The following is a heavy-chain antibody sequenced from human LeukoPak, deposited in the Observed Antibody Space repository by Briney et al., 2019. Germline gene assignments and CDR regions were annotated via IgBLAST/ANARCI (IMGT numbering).Heavy chain of an antibody. V-gene: IGHV1-18*01. CDR3: ARGSSVFGVVSYYFDC. Sequence: ASVKVSCKASGYTFTSYGISWVRQAPGQGLEWMGWISAYNGNTNYAQKLQGRVTMTTDTSTSTAYMELRSLRSDDTAVYYCARGSSVFGVVSYYFDCWGQGTLVTVSS. J-gene: IGHJ4*02. CDR2: ISAYNGNT. CDR1: GYTFTSYG. D-gene: IGHD3-3*01.